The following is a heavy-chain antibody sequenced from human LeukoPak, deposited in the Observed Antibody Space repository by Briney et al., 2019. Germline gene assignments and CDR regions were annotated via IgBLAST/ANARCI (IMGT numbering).Heavy chain of an antibody. CDR3: ARRKVGGTGDY. J-gene: IGHJ4*02. Sequence: GGSLRLSCAASGFTFSSYAMSWVRQAPGKGLEWVSAVSGNGGSSFYADSVKGRFTISRDNSKNTLFLQVDSLRAEDSAIYYCARRKVGGTGDYWGQGTQVTVSS. V-gene: IGHV3-23*01. CDR1: GFTFSSYA. CDR2: VSGNGGSS. D-gene: IGHD1-26*01.